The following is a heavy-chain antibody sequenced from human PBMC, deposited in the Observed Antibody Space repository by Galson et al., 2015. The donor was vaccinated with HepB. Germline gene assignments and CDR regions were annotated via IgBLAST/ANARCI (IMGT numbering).Heavy chain of an antibody. Sequence: SVKVSCKASGDTFHRYTVNWVRQAPGQGLEWMGGIVPIIGVPHYAQKFQGRVTITADKSASTAYLELSRLTSEDTAFYFCARAQGYSPFDYWGQGTLVTVSS. CDR3: ARAQGYSPFDY. V-gene: IGHV1-69*10. CDR1: GDTFHRYT. CDR2: IVPIIGVP. J-gene: IGHJ4*02. D-gene: IGHD5-12*01.